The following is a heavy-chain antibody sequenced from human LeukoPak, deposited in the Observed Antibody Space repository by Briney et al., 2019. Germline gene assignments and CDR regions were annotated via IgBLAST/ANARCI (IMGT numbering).Heavy chain of an antibody. CDR1: GGSITTTNF. CDR3: VNHRYTVLVPFDY. CDR2: ISLRGRT. Sequence: SGTLSLTCGVSGGSITTTNFGSWVRQPPGGGLEWIGEISLRGRTQYNPSLKRRVNISIDESKNPLYLSLASVTAADTAVYYCVNHRYTVLVPFDYWGQGTLVTVSS. V-gene: IGHV4-4*02. D-gene: IGHD6-13*01. J-gene: IGHJ4*02.